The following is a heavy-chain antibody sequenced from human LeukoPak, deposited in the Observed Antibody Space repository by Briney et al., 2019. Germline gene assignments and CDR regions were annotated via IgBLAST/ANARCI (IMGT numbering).Heavy chain of an antibody. V-gene: IGHV4-39*07. CDR3: ARMKTPGYFDL. Sequence: PSETLSLTCTVSGGSISSSSYYWGWIRQPPGTGLEWIGSIYYSGSTYYNPSLKSRVTISVDTSKNQFSLKLSSVTAADTAVYYCARMKTPGYFDLWGRGTLVTVSS. D-gene: IGHD2-15*01. CDR1: GGSISSSSYY. J-gene: IGHJ2*01. CDR2: IYYSGST.